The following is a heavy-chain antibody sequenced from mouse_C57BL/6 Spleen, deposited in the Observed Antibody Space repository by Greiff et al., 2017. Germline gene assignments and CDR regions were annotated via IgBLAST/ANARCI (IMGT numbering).Heavy chain of an antibody. CDR2: ISSGSSTI. J-gene: IGHJ1*03. CDR3: ATVGYYYGSSYGYFDV. CDR1: GFTFSDYG. Sequence: DVHLVESGGGLVKPGGSLKLSCAASGFTFSDYGMHWVRQAPEKGLEWVAYISSGSSTIYYADTVKGRFTISRDNAKNTLFLQMTSLRSEDTAMYYCATVGYYYGSSYGYFDVWGTGTTVTVSS. D-gene: IGHD1-1*01. V-gene: IGHV5-17*01.